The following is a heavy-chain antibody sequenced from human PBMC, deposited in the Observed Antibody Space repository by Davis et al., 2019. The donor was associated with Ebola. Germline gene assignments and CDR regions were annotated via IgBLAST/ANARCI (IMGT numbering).Heavy chain of an antibody. J-gene: IGHJ6*02. CDR1: GFTVSSNH. V-gene: IGHV3-74*01. D-gene: IGHD6-19*01. CDR3: ARALAVAGLYYYYGMDV. Sequence: HTGGSLRLSCAASGFTVSSNHMSWVRQAPGKGLVWVSRIKSDGSTISYADSVKGRFTISRDNAKNSLYLQMNSLRAEDTAVYYCARALAVAGLYYYYGMDVWGQGTTVTVSS. CDR2: IKSDGSTI.